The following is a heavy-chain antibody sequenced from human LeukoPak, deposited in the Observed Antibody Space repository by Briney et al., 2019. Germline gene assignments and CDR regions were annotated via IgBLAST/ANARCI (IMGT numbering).Heavy chain of an antibody. CDR2: IRSKAYGGTT. V-gene: IGHV3-49*04. Sequence: GRSLRLSCTASGFTFGDYAVSWVRQAPGKGLEWVGFIRSKAYGGTTEYAASVKGRFTISRDDSKCIAYLQMNSLKTEDTAVYYCTRALGYYYYMGVWGKGTTVTISS. CDR3: TRALGYYYYMGV. J-gene: IGHJ6*03. CDR1: GFTFGDYA.